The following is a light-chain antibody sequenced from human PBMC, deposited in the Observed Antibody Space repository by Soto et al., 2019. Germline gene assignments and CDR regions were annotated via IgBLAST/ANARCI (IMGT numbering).Light chain of an antibody. Sequence: EIVLTQSPGTLSLSPGEGATFSCRASQSIRNNFLAWYQQKPGQAPRLLIYGASSRATGTPDRFSGSGSGTDFTLSISRLEPEDFAVYYCQQYGNSVTFGGGTKVEIK. CDR1: QSIRNNF. CDR2: GAS. V-gene: IGKV3-20*01. J-gene: IGKJ4*01. CDR3: QQYGNSVT.